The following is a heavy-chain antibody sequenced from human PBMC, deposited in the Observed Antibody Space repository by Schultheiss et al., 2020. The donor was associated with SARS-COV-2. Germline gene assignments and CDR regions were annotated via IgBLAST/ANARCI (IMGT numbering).Heavy chain of an antibody. V-gene: IGHV3-30*18. CDR1: GFTVSSNY. CDR3: AKDSEWVAGTGGVDY. CDR2: ISYDGSNK. J-gene: IGHJ4*02. D-gene: IGHD6-19*01. Sequence: GGSLRLSCAASGFTVSSNYMSWVRQVPGKGLEWVAVISYDGSNKYYADSVKGRFTISRDNSKNTLYLQMNSLRAEDTAVYYCAKDSEWVAGTGGVDYWGQGTLVTVSS.